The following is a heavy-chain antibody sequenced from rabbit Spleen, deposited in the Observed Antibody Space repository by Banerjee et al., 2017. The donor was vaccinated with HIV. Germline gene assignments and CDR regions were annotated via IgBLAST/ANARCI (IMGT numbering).Heavy chain of an antibody. CDR3: TRDGAGGSYFAL. Sequence: QSLEESGGDLVKPGASLTLTCTASGFSFSGSQYMCWVRQAPGKGLEWIGYIDPVFGITYYASWVNGRFTISSHNAQNTLYLQLNSLTAADTATYFCTRDGAGGSYFALWGQGTLVTVS. V-gene: IGHV1S40*01. D-gene: IGHD8-1*01. CDR1: GFSFSGSQY. J-gene: IGHJ4*01. CDR2: IDPVFGIT.